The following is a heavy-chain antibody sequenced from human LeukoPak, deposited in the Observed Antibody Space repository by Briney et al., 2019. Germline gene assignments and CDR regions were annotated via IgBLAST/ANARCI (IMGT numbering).Heavy chain of an antibody. CDR3: AREHSSSSGKVFDY. Sequence: GASVKVSCKASGYTFTGYYMHWVRQAPGQGLEWMGWINPNSGATNYAQKFQGRVTMTRDTSINTAYMELTSLKSDDTAVYYCAREHSSSSGKVFDYWGQGTLVTVSS. V-gene: IGHV1-2*02. D-gene: IGHD6-6*01. CDR2: INPNSGAT. CDR1: GYTFTGYY. J-gene: IGHJ4*02.